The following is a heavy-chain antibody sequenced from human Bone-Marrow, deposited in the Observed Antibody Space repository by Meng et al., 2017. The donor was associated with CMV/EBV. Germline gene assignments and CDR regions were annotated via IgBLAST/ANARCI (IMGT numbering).Heavy chain of an antibody. D-gene: IGHD6-13*01. J-gene: IGHJ4*02. Sequence: LSCTASGDSIYSVCYYWTWIRQRPGKGLEWIGYIYYSGGTNYNPSLQSRVTISVDTSKNQFSLKLSSVTAADTAMYYCARSVGCSSTYCYTYTSSWYPDYWGQGTLVTVSS. CDR2: IYYSGGT. V-gene: IGHV4-31*03. CDR1: GDSIYSVCYY. CDR3: ARSVGCSSTYCYTYTSSWYPDY.